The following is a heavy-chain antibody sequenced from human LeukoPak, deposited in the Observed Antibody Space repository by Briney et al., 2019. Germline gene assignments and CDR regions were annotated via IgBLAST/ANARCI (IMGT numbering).Heavy chain of an antibody. Sequence: PGGSLRLSCAASGFTFSSYAMSWVRQAPGKGLEWVSAISGSGGSTYYADSVKGRFTISRDNSKNTLYLQMNSLRAEDTAVYYCAKDAGPAASYYDILTGCYDYYYYMDVWGKGTTVTISS. CDR2: ISGSGGST. D-gene: IGHD3-9*01. J-gene: IGHJ6*03. CDR3: AKDAGPAASYYDILTGCYDYYYYMDV. CDR1: GFTFSSYA. V-gene: IGHV3-23*01.